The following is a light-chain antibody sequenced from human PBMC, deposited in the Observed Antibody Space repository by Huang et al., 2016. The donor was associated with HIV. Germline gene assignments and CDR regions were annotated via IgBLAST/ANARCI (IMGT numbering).Light chain of an antibody. CDR3: MQSTHWPWT. CDR2: RVS. CDR1: QSRVHSDGNTY. V-gene: IGKV2-30*02. Sequence: DVVMTQSPLSLPVTLGQPASISCRSSQSRVHSDGNTYLSWLHQRPGQSPRRLSYRVSIRDSGVPDRFSGGGSGTDFTLKISRVEAEDVGVYYCMQSTHWPWTFGQGTKVEIK. J-gene: IGKJ1*01.